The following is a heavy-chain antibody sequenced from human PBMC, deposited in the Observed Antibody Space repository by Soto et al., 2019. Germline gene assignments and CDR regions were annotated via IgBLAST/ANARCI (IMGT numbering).Heavy chain of an antibody. D-gene: IGHD5-18*01. Sequence: QLQLQESGSGLVKPSQTLSLTCGVSGGSIRSGGYSWRWIRQPPGKGLEWIGYIYHSGSTYYNPALKSRVTTSVDRSKNQFSLKLNSVTAADTAVYYCARGRGYSYGFDYWGQGTLVTVSS. J-gene: IGHJ4*02. V-gene: IGHV4-30-2*01. CDR1: GGSIRSGGYS. CDR2: IYHSGST. CDR3: ARGRGYSYGFDY.